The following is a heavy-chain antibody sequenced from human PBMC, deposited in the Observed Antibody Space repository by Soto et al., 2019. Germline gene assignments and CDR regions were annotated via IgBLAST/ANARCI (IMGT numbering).Heavy chain of an antibody. CDR1: GGSFSGYQ. D-gene: IGHD3-10*01. CDR2: INDSGNI. CDR3: ARGLILWSGELSRRGGYYYYMDV. J-gene: IGHJ6*03. Sequence: QVQLQQWGAGLLKPSETLSLTCAVYGGSFSGYQWTWIRQTPGKGLEWIGEINDSGNINYNPSLKSRFTILVDTAKKPISLKLSSVTAADTAVYYWARGLILWSGELSRRGGYYYYMDVWGKGTTVTVSS. V-gene: IGHV4-34*01.